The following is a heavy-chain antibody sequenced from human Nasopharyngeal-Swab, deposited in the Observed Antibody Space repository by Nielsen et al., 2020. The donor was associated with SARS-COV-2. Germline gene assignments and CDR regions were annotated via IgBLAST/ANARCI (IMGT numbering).Heavy chain of an antibody. CDR3: ATSGIRFD. CDR2: ISSSSSYI. Sequence: WIRQPPGKGLEWVSSISSSSSYIYYADSVKGRFTISRDNAKNSLYLQMNSLRAEDTAVYYCATSGIRFDWGQGTLVTVSS. J-gene: IGHJ4*02. D-gene: IGHD1-26*01. V-gene: IGHV3-21*01.